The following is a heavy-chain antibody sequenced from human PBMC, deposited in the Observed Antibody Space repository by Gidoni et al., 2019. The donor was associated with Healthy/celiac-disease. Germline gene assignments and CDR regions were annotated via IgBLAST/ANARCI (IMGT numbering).Heavy chain of an antibody. CDR3: AKDDDILTGPFDY. Sequence: EVQLVESGGGLVQPGRSLRLSCASSGFTFDVYAMNWVRQAPGKGLEWVSGISWNSGSIGYADSVKGRFTISRDNAKNSLYLQMNSLRAEDTALYDCAKDDDILTGPFDYWGQGTLVTVSS. V-gene: IGHV3-9*01. J-gene: IGHJ4*02. CDR1: GFTFDVYA. D-gene: IGHD3-9*01. CDR2: ISWNSGSI.